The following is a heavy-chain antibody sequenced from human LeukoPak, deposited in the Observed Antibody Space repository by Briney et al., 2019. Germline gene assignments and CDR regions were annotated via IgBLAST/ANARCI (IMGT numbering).Heavy chain of an antibody. Sequence: GGSLRLSCAASGFTFSSYAMSWVRQAPGKGLEWVSAISGSGGSTYYADSVKGRFTISRDNAKNTLYLQMNSLRTEDTAVYYCARVLRGHCSSSSCYLFDYWGQGTLVTVSS. CDR2: ISGSGGST. D-gene: IGHD2-2*01. CDR3: ARVLRGHCSSSSCYLFDY. J-gene: IGHJ4*02. V-gene: IGHV3-23*01. CDR1: GFTFSSYA.